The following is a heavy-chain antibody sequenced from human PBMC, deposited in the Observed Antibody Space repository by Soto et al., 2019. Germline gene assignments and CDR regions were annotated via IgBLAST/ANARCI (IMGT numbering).Heavy chain of an antibody. CDR3: ARAMGFIRAGCCGRYVYGVEV. J-gene: IGHJ6*01. Sequence: GQGLEWMGGIIPIFGTANYAQKFQGRVTITADESTSTAYMELSSLRSEDTAVYYCARAMGFIRAGCCGRYVYGVEVWLQG. V-gene: IGHV1-69*01. D-gene: IGHD1-26*01. CDR2: IIPIFGTA.